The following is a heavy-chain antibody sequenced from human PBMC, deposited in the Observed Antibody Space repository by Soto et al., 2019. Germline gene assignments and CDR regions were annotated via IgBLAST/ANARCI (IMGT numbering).Heavy chain of an antibody. D-gene: IGHD3-10*01. Sequence: QVLLQESGPGLVKPSGTLSLTCAVSGDSISSSFWWSWVRQPPGNGLEWIGEIYHTESTVYNPSLKSRVTISVDKAKNQFSLNLDSVTAADTAVYYCARYDVGTFDYLGRGILVTVSS. CDR3: ARYDVGTFDY. V-gene: IGHV4-4*02. J-gene: IGHJ4*02. CDR2: IYHTEST. CDR1: GDSISSSFW.